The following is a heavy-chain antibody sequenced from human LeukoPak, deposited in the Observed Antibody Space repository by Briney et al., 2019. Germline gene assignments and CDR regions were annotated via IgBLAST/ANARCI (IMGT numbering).Heavy chain of an antibody. V-gene: IGHV3-23*01. Sequence: PGGSLRLSCAASEFAFSSYAMSWVRQAPGQGLEWVSAMSGSDGSTSYAASVQGRFSISRDNFKNILYLQMNSLRAQDTVVYYCAKEVRPNVAVAAYWGQGTLVTVSS. J-gene: IGHJ4*02. D-gene: IGHD2-15*01. CDR1: EFAFSSYA. CDR2: MSGSDGST. CDR3: AKEVRPNVAVAAY.